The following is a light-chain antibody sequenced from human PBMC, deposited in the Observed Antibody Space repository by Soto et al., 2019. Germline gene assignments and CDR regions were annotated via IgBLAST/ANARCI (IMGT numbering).Light chain of an antibody. CDR3: MQALEIPET. J-gene: IGKJ1*01. V-gene: IGKV2-28*01. CDR2: LGS. Sequence: DIVMTQSPLSLSVTPGEPASISCRSSQSLLYSNGYNYLDWYLQKPGQSPQLLIYLGSNRASGVSDRFSGSGSGTDFTLKISRVEAEDVGIYYCMQALEIPETFGQGTKVDIK. CDR1: QSLLYSNGYNY.